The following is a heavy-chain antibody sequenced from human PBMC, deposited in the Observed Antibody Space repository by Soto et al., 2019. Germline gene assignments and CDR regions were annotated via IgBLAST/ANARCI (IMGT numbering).Heavy chain of an antibody. D-gene: IGHD4-17*01. V-gene: IGHV6-1*01. CDR1: GDSVSSNSAA. Sequence: SQTLSLTCAISGDSVSSNSAAWNWIRQSPSRGLEWLGRTYYRSKWYNDYAVSVKSRITINPDTSKNQFSLQLNSVTPEDTAVYYCARDLPIAYGSYYYYYYGMDVWGQGTTVTVSS. CDR2: TYYRSKWYN. J-gene: IGHJ6*02. CDR3: ARDLPIAYGSYYYYYYGMDV.